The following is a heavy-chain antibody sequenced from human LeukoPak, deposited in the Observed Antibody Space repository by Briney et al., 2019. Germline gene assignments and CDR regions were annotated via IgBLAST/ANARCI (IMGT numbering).Heavy chain of an antibody. CDR3: ARSGCSSTSCPRVLHGMDV. D-gene: IGHD2-2*01. CDR2: IYPGDSDT. CDR1: GYSFTSYW. J-gene: IGHJ6*02. V-gene: IGHV5-51*01. Sequence: GESLKISYKGSGYSFTSYWIGWVRQMPGKGLEWMGIIYPGDSDTRYSPSFQGQVTISADKSISTAYLQWSSLKASDTAMYYCARSGCSSTSCPRVLHGMDVWGQGTTVTVSS.